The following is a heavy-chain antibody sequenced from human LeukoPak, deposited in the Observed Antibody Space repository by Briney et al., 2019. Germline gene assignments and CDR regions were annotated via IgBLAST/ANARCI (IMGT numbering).Heavy chain of an antibody. CDR2: ISYHGSNK. Sequence: GGSLRLSCAASGFTFSSYGMHWVRQAPVKGLEWVAVISYHGSNKYYADSVKGRFTISRDNSKNTLYLQMNSLRAEGTAVYYCAKGHSSGWYYFDYWGQGTLVTVSS. D-gene: IGHD6-19*01. CDR1: GFTFSSYG. V-gene: IGHV3-30*18. CDR3: AKGHSSGWYYFDY. J-gene: IGHJ4*02.